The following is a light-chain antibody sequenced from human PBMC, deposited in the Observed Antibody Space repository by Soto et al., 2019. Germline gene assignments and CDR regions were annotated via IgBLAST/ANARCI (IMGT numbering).Light chain of an antibody. J-gene: IGLJ2*01. CDR1: NSNMGRDY. CDR3: AVWDNSLNGVA. V-gene: IGLV1-47*01. CDR2: RND. Sequence: QSVLTQTPSASGTPGQSVTISCSGSNSNMGRDYVYWYQQVPGTAPKLLMYRNDVRPSGVPDRFTGSKSGTSASLAISGLRSEDEADYYCAVWDNSLNGVAFGGGTQLTVL.